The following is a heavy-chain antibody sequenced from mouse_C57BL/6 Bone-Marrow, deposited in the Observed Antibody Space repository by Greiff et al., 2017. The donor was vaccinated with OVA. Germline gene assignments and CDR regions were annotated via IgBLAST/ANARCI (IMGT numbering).Heavy chain of an antibody. D-gene: IGHD2-1*01. Sequence: VQLQQSGPVLVKPGASVKMSCKASGYTFTDYYMNWVKQSHGKSLEWIGVINPYNGGTSYNQKFKGKATLTVDKSSSTAYMELNSLTSEDSAVYYCARGNYGNYGDYAMDYWGQGTSVTVSS. CDR3: ARGNYGNYGDYAMDY. CDR1: GYTFTDYY. V-gene: IGHV1-19*01. CDR2: INPYNGGT. J-gene: IGHJ4*01.